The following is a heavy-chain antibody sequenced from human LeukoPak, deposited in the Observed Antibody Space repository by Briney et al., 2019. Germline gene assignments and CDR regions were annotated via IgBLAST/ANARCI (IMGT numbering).Heavy chain of an antibody. CDR2: ISSSSGTI. J-gene: IGHJ4*02. CDR1: GFTFSSYS. V-gene: IGHV3-48*01. CDR3: ARAPVQLERHPSSFDY. Sequence: PGGSLRLSCAASGFTFSSYSMNWVRQAPGKGLEWVSYISSSSGTIYYADSVKGRFTISRDNAKNSLYLQMNSLRAEDTAVYYCARAPVQLERHPSSFDYWGQGTLVTVSS. D-gene: IGHD1-1*01.